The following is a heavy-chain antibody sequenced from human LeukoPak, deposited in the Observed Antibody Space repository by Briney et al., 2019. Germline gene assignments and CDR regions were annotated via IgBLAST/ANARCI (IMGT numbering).Heavy chain of an antibody. V-gene: IGHV4-34*01. CDR2: INHSGST. D-gene: IGHD5-12*01. J-gene: IGHJ6*03. CDR3: ARDVATIPLQYYMDV. CDR1: GGSFSGYY. Sequence: SETLSLTCAVYGGSFSGYYWSWIRQPPGKGLEWIGEINHSGSTNYNPSLKSRVTISVDTSKNQFSLKLSSVTAADTAVYYCARDVATIPLQYYMDVWGKGTTVTVSS.